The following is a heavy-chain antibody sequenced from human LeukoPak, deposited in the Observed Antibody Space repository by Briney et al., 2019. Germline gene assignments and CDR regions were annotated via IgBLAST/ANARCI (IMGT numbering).Heavy chain of an antibody. J-gene: IGHJ4*02. Sequence: SETLSLTCTVSGGSISSSSYYWGWIRQPPGKGLEWIGEINHSGSTNYNPSLKSRVTISVDTSKNQFSLKLSSVTAADTAVYYCARALGYDSSGYAPDWGQGTLVTVSS. V-gene: IGHV4-39*07. D-gene: IGHD3-22*01. CDR2: INHSGST. CDR1: GGSISSSSYY. CDR3: ARALGYDSSGYAPD.